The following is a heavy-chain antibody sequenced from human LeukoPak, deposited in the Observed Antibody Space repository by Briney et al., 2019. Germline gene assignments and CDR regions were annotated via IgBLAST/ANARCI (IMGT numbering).Heavy chain of an antibody. Sequence: PGGSLRLSCAASGFTVSTNYMSWVRQGPEKGLEWISVVYTGGSTYYADSVKGRFTISRDNSKNTLYLQMNSLRAEDTAVYYCATSPASSCLDYWGQGTLVTVSS. D-gene: IGHD6-13*01. J-gene: IGHJ4*02. V-gene: IGHV3-53*01. CDR3: ATSPASSCLDY. CDR1: GFTVSTNY. CDR2: VYTGGST.